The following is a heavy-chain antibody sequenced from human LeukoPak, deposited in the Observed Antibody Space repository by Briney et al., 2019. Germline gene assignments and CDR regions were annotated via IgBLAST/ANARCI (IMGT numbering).Heavy chain of an antibody. V-gene: IGHV4-4*07. CDR3: ARSSAVAGTYGY. J-gene: IGHJ4*02. CDR2: IYTSGST. Sequence: SETLSLTCTVSGGSITNYYWSWIRQPAGKGLEWIGRIYTSGSTNYNPSLKSRVTMSVDTSKNQFSLKLSSVTAADTAVYYCARSSAVAGTYGYWGQGTLVTVSS. D-gene: IGHD6-19*01. CDR1: GGSITNYY.